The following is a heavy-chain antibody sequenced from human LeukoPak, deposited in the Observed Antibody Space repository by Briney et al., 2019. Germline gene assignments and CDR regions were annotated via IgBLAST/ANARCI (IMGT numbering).Heavy chain of an antibody. CDR1: GYTFTKYG. V-gene: IGHV1-18*01. J-gene: IGHJ4*02. Sequence: GASVKVSCKASGYTFTKYGITWVRRAPGQGLEWMGWISTYNGNTNYAQKLQGRVTMTTDTSTSTAYMELRSLISDDAAVYYCARGDDYGDYWGLYWGQGTLFTVSS. CDR2: ISTYNGNT. D-gene: IGHD4-17*01. CDR3: ARGDDYGDYWGLY.